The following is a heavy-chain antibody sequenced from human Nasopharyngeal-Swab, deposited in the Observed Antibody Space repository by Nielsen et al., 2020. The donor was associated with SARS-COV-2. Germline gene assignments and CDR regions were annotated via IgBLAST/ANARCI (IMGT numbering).Heavy chain of an antibody. CDR3: ARFYCSSTSCPDYYGMDV. J-gene: IGHJ6*02. Sequence: KVSCKGSGYSFTSYWIGWVRQMHGKGLEWMGIIYPGDSDTRYSPSFQGQVTISADKSISTAYLQWSSLKASDTAMYYCARFYCSSTSCPDYYGMDVWGQGTTVTVSS. V-gene: IGHV5-51*01. D-gene: IGHD2-2*01. CDR1: GYSFTSYW. CDR2: IYPGDSDT.